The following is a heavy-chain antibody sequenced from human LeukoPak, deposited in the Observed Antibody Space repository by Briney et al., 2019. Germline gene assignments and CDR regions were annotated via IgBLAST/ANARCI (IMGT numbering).Heavy chain of an antibody. CDR3: ARRWGLKHYYYYGMDV. V-gene: IGHV1-8*01. Sequence: GASVKVSCKASGYTFTSYDINWVRQATGQGLEWMGWMNPNSGNTGYAQKFQGRVTMTRNTSISTAYMELSSLRSEDTAVYYCARRWGLKHYYYYGMDVWGQGTTVTVSS. J-gene: IGHJ6*02. CDR2: MNPNSGNT. D-gene: IGHD2-21*02. CDR1: GYTFTSYD.